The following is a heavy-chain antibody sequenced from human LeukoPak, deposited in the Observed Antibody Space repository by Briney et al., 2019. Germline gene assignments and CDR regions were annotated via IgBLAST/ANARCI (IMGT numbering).Heavy chain of an antibody. CDR3: AKDLLLWFRELFSFGMDV. D-gene: IGHD3-10*01. J-gene: IGHJ6*02. Sequence: GGSLRLSCAASGFTFSSYGMHWVRQAPGKGLEWVAVISYDGSNKYYADSVKGRFTISRDNSKNTLYLQMNSLRAEDTAVYYCAKDLLLWFRELFSFGMDVWGQGTTVTVSS. CDR1: GFTFSSYG. CDR2: ISYDGSNK. V-gene: IGHV3-30*18.